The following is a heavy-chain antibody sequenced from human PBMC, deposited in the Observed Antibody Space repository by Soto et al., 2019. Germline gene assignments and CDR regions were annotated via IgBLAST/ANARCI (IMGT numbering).Heavy chain of an antibody. CDR3: ARGIAARPGVWFDP. CDR2: IYHSGST. CDR1: GGSISSSNW. D-gene: IGHD6-6*01. Sequence: SETLSLTCAVSGGSISSSNWWSWVRQPPGKGLEWIGEIYHSGSTNYNPSLKSRVTISVDKSKNQFSLKLSSVTAADTAVYYCARGIAARPGVWFDPWGQGTLVTVSS. J-gene: IGHJ5*02. V-gene: IGHV4-4*02.